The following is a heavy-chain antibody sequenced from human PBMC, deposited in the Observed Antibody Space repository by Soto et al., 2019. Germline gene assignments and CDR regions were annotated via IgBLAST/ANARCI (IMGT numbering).Heavy chain of an antibody. CDR1: GFTFSSYA. CDR2: ISGSGGST. J-gene: IGHJ2*01. Sequence: GGSLRLSCAASGFTFSSYAMSWVRQAPGKGLEWVSAISGSGGSTYYADSVKGRFTISRDNSKNTLYLQMNSLRAEDTAVYYCAKDRPYCSSTSCPPYWYFDLWGRGTLVTVS. CDR3: AKDRPYCSSTSCPPYWYFDL. D-gene: IGHD2-2*01. V-gene: IGHV3-23*01.